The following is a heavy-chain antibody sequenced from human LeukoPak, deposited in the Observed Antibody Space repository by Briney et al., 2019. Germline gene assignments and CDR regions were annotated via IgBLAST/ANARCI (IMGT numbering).Heavy chain of an antibody. D-gene: IGHD3-22*01. CDR3: ARARYYDSSGSYIFDY. V-gene: IGHV3-23*01. CDR2: ISGNGGST. Sequence: GGSLRLSCAASGFTFSSFAMSWVRQGPGKGLEWVSVISGNGGSTYYADSVKGRFTISRDNSKNTLYLQMNSLRAEDTAVYYCARARYYDSSGSYIFDYWGQGALVTVSS. J-gene: IGHJ4*02. CDR1: GFTFSSFA.